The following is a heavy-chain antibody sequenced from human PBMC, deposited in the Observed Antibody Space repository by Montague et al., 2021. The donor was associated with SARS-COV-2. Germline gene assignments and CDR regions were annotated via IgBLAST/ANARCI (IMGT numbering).Heavy chain of an antibody. CDR1: GFTFSSYA. Sequence: SLRLSCLASGFTFSSYAMHWVRQAPGKGLEWVAVISYDGSNKYYXDSVKGRFTISRDNSKNTLYLQMNSLRAEDTAVYYCARDAIEYYYYYYYMDVWGKGTTVTVSS. J-gene: IGHJ6*03. V-gene: IGHV3-30*04. CDR3: ARDAIEYYYYYYYMDV. CDR2: ISYDGSNK.